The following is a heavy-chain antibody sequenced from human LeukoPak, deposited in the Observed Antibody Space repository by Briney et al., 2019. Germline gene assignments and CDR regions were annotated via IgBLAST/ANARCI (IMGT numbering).Heavy chain of an antibody. CDR1: GGSISSSSYS. CDR3: ASLEYIVVVPAAIAFDI. J-gene: IGHJ3*02. V-gene: IGHV4-39*01. CDR2: IYYSGST. Sequence: SETLSLTCTVSGGSISSSSYSWGWIRQPPGKGLEWIGSIYYSGSTYYNPSLKSRVTISVDTSNNQFSLKLSSVTAADTAVYYCASLEYIVVVPAAIAFDIWGQGTMVTVSS. D-gene: IGHD2-2*01.